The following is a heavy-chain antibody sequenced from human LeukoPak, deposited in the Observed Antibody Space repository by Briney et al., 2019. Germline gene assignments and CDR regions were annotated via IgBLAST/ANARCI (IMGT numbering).Heavy chain of an antibody. D-gene: IGHD6-6*01. CDR3: ARAERGLYSSSSDY. J-gene: IGHJ4*02. CDR1: GYTFTSYG. V-gene: IGHV1-18*01. Sequence: GASVKVSCKASGYTFTSYGISWVRQAPGQGLEWMGWISAYNGNTNYAQKLQGRVTMTTDTSTSTAYMELRSLRSEDTAVYYCARAERGLYSSSSDYWGQGTLVTVSS. CDR2: ISAYNGNT.